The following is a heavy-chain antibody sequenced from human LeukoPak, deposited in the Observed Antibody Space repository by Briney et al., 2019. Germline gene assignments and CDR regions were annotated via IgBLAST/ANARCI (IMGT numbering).Heavy chain of an antibody. CDR2: IHTSGNT. CDR3: ARESYGSGEFS. V-gene: IGHV4-4*07. CDR1: GDSISLYY. J-gene: IGHJ5*02. Sequence: SETLSLTCTMSGDSISLYYWTWIRQPAGKGLEWIGRIHTSGNTNYNPSLKSRVTMSVDTSKNQFSLKLGSVTAADTAVYYCARESYGSGEFSWGQGTLVTVSS. D-gene: IGHD6-19*01.